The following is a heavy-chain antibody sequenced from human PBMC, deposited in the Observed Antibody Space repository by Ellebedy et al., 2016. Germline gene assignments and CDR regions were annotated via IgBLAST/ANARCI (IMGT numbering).Heavy chain of an antibody. D-gene: IGHD6-6*01. V-gene: IGHV1-2*02. J-gene: IGHJ6*03. CDR3: ARDLAARRSYMDV. Sequence: ASVKVSXKASGYTFTGYYMHWVRQAPGQGLEWMGWINPNSGGTNYAQKFQGRVTMTRDTSISTAYMELSRLRSDDTAVYYCARDLAARRSYMDVWGKGTTVTVSS. CDR2: INPNSGGT. CDR1: GYTFTGYY.